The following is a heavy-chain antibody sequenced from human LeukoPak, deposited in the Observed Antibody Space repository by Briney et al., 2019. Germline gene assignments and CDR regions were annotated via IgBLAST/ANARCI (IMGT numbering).Heavy chain of an antibody. CDR1: GFTFSSYG. CDR3: ARELRGRFDC. V-gene: IGHV3-30*02. D-gene: IGHD4-17*01. CDR2: IRYDGSNK. J-gene: IGHJ4*02. Sequence: QAGGSLRLSCAASGFTFSSYGMHWVRQAPGKGLEWVAFIRYDGSNKYYADSVKGRFTISKDNSKNTVYLQMNSLRAEDTAVYFCARELRGRFDCWGQGTLVTVSS.